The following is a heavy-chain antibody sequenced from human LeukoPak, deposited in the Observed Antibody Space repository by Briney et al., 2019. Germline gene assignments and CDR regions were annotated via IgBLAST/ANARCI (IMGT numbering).Heavy chain of an antibody. J-gene: IGHJ4*02. Sequence: SETLSLTCTVSGGSISSGGYYWSWIRQHPGKGLEWIGYIYYSGSTYYNPSLKSRVTISVDTSKNQFSLKLSSVTAADTAVYYCARDAYYDSSGYPSRYFDYWGQGTLVTVSS. D-gene: IGHD3-22*01. V-gene: IGHV4-31*03. CDR3: ARDAYYDSSGYPSRYFDY. CDR1: GGSISSGGYY. CDR2: IYYSGST.